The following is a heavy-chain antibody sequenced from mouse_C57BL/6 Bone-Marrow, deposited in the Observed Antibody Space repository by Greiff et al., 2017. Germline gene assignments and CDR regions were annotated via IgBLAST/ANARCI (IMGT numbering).Heavy chain of an antibody. D-gene: IGHD1-1*01. CDR1: GYTFTSSW. V-gene: IGHV1-9*01. J-gene: IGHJ2*03. CDR2: IFPGSGST. CDR3: ARLTKVVSFAY. Sequence: QVQLQQSGAELMKPGASVKLSCKASGYTFTSSWIDWVKQRPGHGLEWIGEIFPGSGSTNYHEKFTGKATFTAATSSNPGYMQLSRLTTEDSAIYCCARLTKVVSFAYWGEGTRLTVSA.